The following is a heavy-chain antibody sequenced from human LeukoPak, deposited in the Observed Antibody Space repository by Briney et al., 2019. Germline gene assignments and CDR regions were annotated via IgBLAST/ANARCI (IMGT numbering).Heavy chain of an antibody. CDR2: SGSGGNT. D-gene: IGHD1-26*01. CDR1: GFTFSNYD. CDR3: ASMGATWQFTS. J-gene: IGHJ5*02. V-gene: IGHV3-23*01. Sequence: GGSLRLSCAASGFTFSNYDMSWVRQAPGKGLEWVSASGSGGNTYYADSVKGRFTISRDNSKNTLYLQMNSLRAEDTAVYYCASMGATWQFTSWGQGTLVTVSS.